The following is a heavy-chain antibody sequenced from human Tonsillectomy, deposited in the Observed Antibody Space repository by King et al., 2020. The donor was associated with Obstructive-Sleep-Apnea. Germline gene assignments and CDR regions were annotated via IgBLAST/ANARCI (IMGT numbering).Heavy chain of an antibody. J-gene: IGHJ3*02. CDR3: ARRRVIAVAHDAFDI. Sequence: VQLQESGPGLVKPSETLSLTCTVSGGSISSYYWSWIRQPPGKGLAWIGYIYYSGSTNYNPSLKSRVTISVDTSKNQFSLKLSSVTAADTAVYYCARRRVIAVAHDAFDIWGQGTMVTVSS. CDR1: GGSISSYY. CDR2: IYYSGST. D-gene: IGHD6-19*01. V-gene: IGHV4-59*08.